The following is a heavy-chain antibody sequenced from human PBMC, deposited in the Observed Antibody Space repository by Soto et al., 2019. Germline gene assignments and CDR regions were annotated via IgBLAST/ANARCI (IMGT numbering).Heavy chain of an antibody. J-gene: IGHJ4*02. CDR2: ISGSGGST. CDR3: AKDRRQQLVPYYFVC. D-gene: IGHD6-13*01. Sequence: PGGSLRRSCAAPGFTFSSYAMSWVRQAPGKGLEWVSAISGSGGSTYYADSVKGRFTISRDNSKNTLYLQMNSLRAEDTAVYYCAKDRRQQLVPYYFVCWGQGSLVTASS. CDR1: GFTFSSYA. V-gene: IGHV3-23*01.